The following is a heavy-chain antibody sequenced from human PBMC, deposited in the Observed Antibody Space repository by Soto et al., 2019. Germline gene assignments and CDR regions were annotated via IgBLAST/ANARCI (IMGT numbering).Heavy chain of an antibody. Sequence: PGESLKISCKGSGYSFPTYWIGWVRQTPGKGLEWMGIIHPGDSDTRYSPSFQGQVTISADKSISTAYLQWSSLKASDTAIYYCSIRGYSGYEWYGMAVWGQGTTVTVSS. J-gene: IGHJ6*02. CDR1: GYSFPTYW. CDR3: SIRGYSGYEWYGMAV. D-gene: IGHD5-12*01. V-gene: IGHV5-51*01. CDR2: IHPGDSDT.